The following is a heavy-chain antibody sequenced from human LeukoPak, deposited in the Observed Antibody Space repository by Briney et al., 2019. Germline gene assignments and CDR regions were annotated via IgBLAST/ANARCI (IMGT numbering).Heavy chain of an antibody. CDR1: GGTFSSYA. D-gene: IGHD4-17*01. Sequence: SVKVSCKASGGTFSSYAIGWVRQAPGQGLEWMGGIIPIFGTANYAQKFQGRVTITADESTSTAYMELSSLRSEDTAVYYCANPPTVTKIRFDPWGQGTLVTVSS. CDR2: IIPIFGTA. J-gene: IGHJ5*02. V-gene: IGHV1-69*13. CDR3: ANPPTVTKIRFDP.